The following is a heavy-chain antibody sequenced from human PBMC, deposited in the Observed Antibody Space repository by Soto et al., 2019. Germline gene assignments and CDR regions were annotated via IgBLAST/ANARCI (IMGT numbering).Heavy chain of an antibody. J-gene: IGHJ1*01. CDR2: ISWNSGSI. V-gene: IGHV3-9*01. Sequence: EVQLVESGGGLVQPGRSLRLSCAASGFTIDDYAMHWVRQAPGKGLEWVSGISWNSGSIGYADSVQGRFTISRDNAKNSLYLQMNSLRAEDTALYYCANDVNIAAAGTTYFQHWGQGTLVTVSS. CDR1: GFTIDDYA. D-gene: IGHD6-13*01. CDR3: ANDVNIAAAGTTYFQH.